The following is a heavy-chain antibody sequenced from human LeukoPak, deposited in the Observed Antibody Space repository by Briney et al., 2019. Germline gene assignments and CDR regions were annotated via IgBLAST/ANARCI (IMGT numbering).Heavy chain of an antibody. Sequence: GASVKVSCKASGLTFSNYGITWVRQAPGQGLEWVGWISAYDGNTNYAQKFQGRVTMTTDTSTSTAHMELRSLRYDDTAVYYCARDDYYDSSGYPTGGYWGQGTLVTVSS. CDR3: ARDDYYDSSGYPTGGY. CDR1: GLTFSNYG. D-gene: IGHD3-22*01. J-gene: IGHJ4*02. CDR2: ISAYDGNT. V-gene: IGHV1-18*01.